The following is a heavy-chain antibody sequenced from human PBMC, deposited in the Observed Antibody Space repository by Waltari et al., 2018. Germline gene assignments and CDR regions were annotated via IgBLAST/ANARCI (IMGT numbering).Heavy chain of an antibody. CDR2: ISYDGSNK. J-gene: IGHJ2*01. Sequence: QVQLVESGGGVVQPGRSLRLSCAASGFTFSSYGMHWVRPAPGKGLEWVAVISYDGSNKYYADSVKGRFTISRDNSKNTLYLQMNSLRAEDTAVYYCAKDPLGAAAPFWYFDLWGRGTLVTVSS. CDR3: AKDPLGAAAPFWYFDL. V-gene: IGHV3-30*18. D-gene: IGHD6-13*01. CDR1: GFTFSSYG.